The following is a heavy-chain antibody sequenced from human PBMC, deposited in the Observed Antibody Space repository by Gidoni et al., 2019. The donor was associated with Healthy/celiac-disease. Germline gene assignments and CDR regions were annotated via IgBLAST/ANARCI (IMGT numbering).Heavy chain of an antibody. Sequence: EVQLLESGGGLVQPGGSLRLSCAASGFTVSSYAMSWVRQAPGKGLEWVSAISGSGGSTYYADSVKGRFTISRDNSKNTLYLQMNSLRAEDTAVYYCAKAVDIVLMVYAHDAFDIWGQGTMVTVSS. V-gene: IGHV3-23*01. D-gene: IGHD2-8*01. J-gene: IGHJ3*02. CDR1: GFTVSSYA. CDR3: AKAVDIVLMVYAHDAFDI. CDR2: ISGSGGST.